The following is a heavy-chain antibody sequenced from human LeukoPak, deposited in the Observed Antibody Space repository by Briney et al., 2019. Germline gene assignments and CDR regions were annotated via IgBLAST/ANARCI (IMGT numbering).Heavy chain of an antibody. J-gene: IGHJ4*02. CDR3: AKDGGLWVSAHWGDS. CDR2: ISSSGSTT. Sequence: GGSLRLSCAASGFTFSSYTMNWVRQAPGKGLEWLSYISSSGSTTYYADSVKGRFTVSRDNSKNTLFLQMNSLRAEDTAVYYCAKDGGLWVSAHWGDSWGRGTLVTVSS. V-gene: IGHV3-48*01. D-gene: IGHD7-27*01. CDR1: GFTFSSYT.